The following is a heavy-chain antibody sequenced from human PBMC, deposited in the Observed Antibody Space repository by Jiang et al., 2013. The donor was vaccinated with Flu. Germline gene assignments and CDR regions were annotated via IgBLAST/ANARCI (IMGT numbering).Heavy chain of an antibody. V-gene: IGHV3-74*01. CDR3: ARVGIGSYYFDY. J-gene: IGHJ4*02. Sequence: VQLLESGGDLVQPGGSLRLSCAASGFTFSSYWMHWVRQAPGKGLVWVSRINSDGSRTNYADSVKGRFTISRDNAKNTLYLQMNSLRDEDTAVYYCARVGIGSYYFDYWSQGTPVTVS. D-gene: IGHD7-27*01. CDR2: INSDGSRT. CDR1: GFTFSSYW.